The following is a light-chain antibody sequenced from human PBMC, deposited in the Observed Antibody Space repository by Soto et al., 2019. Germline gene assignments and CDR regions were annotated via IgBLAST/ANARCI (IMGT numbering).Light chain of an antibody. J-gene: IGKJ1*01. V-gene: IGKV1-5*03. CDR2: KAS. CDR1: QSISSW. CDR3: QQYNSYPWT. Sequence: DIQMTQSPSTLSASVGDRVTITCRASQSISSWLAWYQQKPGKAPKLLIYKASSLESGVPSRFSGSGPGTEFTLTISSLQPDDFATYYCQQYNSYPWTFGPGTKVEIK.